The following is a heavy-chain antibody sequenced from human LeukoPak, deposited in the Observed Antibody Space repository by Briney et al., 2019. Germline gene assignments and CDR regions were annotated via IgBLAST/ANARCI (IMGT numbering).Heavy chain of an antibody. CDR2: IIPRLGTT. Sequence: SVKVSCKASGGTFNSYAVNWVRQAPGQGLEWMGGIIPRLGTTKYIEKFQGRITITTDESTTTAYMELTSLRSEDTAVYYCAADGTDWGQGTLVTVSS. V-gene: IGHV1-69*05. CDR1: GGTFNSYA. J-gene: IGHJ4*02. CDR3: AADGTD.